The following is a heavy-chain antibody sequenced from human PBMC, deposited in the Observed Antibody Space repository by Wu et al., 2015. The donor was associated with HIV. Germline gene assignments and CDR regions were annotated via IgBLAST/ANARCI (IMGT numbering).Heavy chain of an antibody. V-gene: IGHV1-69*05. CDR2: IIPIFGTA. CDR1: GGTFSSYA. CDR3: AGHQTYDSSGYYYDVLFLDY. J-gene: IGHJ4*02. Sequence: QVQLVQSGAEVKKPGSSVKVSCKASGGTFSSYAISWVRQAPGQGLEWMGGIIPIFGTANYAQKFQGRVTITTDESTSTAYMELSSLRSEDTAVYYCAGHQTYDSSGYYYDVLFLDYWGQGTLVTVSS. D-gene: IGHD3-22*01.